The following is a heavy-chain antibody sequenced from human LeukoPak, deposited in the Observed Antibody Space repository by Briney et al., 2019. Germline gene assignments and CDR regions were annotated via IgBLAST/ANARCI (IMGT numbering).Heavy chain of an antibody. V-gene: IGHV3-66*01. CDR1: GFTVSSNY. CDR2: IYSGGST. Sequence: GGSLRLSCAASGFTVSSNYMSWVRQAPGKGLEWVSVIYSGGSTYYADSVTGRFTISRDNAKNSLYLQMNSLRAEDTAVYYCARDARLGELSLADGYWGQGTLVTVSS. D-gene: IGHD3-16*02. J-gene: IGHJ4*02. CDR3: ARDARLGELSLADGY.